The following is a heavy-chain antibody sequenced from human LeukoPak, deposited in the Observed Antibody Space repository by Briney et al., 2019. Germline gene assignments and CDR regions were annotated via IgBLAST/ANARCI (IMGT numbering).Heavy chain of an antibody. J-gene: IGHJ5*02. CDR1: GFTFSTYG. CDR2: IKADGSEK. CDR3: ARDVAEGRFDP. Sequence: PGGSVRLSCAASGFTFSTYGMSWVRQAPGKGLEWVASIKADGSEKYYVDSVKGRFTISRDNAKRSLYLQMNSLRPEDTAVYYCARDVAEGRFDPWGQGTLVTVSS. V-gene: IGHV3-7*01.